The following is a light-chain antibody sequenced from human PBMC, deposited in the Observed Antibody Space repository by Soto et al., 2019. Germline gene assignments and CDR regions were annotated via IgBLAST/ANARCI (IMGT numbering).Light chain of an antibody. CDR1: QTVTGNY. CDR2: GAS. V-gene: IGKV3-20*01. CDR3: DHYGAAALPFSRPFP. J-gene: IGKJ4*01. Sequence: ENVLTQSPGTLSLSPGERATLSCRASQTVTGNYLAWYQQKPGQAPRLLVYGASSRATGIPDTFSGRGSGTDFTLIITTIEPEASAVYYCDHYGAAALPFSRPFPLGGRTKV.